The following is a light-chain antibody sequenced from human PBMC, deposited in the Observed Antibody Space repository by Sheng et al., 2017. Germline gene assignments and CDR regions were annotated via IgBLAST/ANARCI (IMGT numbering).Light chain of an antibody. Sequence: DIQMTQSPSSVSASVGDRVTITCRASQDLSTYLAWYQHKPGKAPKLLIYAASNLQSGVPSRFSGGGSGTEFTLTINSLQPEDFATYYCQQANSFPFGGETKVEIK. CDR1: QDLSTY. CDR2: AAS. V-gene: IGKV1D-12*01. CDR3: QQANSFP. J-gene: IGKJ4*01.